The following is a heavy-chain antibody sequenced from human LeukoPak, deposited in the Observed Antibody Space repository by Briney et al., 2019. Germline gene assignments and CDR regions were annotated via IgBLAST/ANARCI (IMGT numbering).Heavy chain of an antibody. V-gene: IGHV5-51*01. J-gene: IGHJ5*02. CDR2: IYPGDSDT. D-gene: IGHD3-3*01. CDR3: ARHGGSYDFWSGYPPDNWFDP. CDR1: GYRFTSYW. Sequence: GESLKTSCKGSGYRFTSYWIGWVRQMPGKGLEWMGIIYPGDSDTRYSPSFQGQVTISADKSISTAYLQWSSLKASDTAMYYCARHGGSYDFWSGYPPDNWFDPWGQGTLVTVSS.